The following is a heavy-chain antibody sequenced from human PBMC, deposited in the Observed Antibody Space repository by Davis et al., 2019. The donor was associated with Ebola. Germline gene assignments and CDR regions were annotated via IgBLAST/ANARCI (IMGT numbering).Heavy chain of an antibody. CDR1: GGPISSYY. CDR2: IYYSGST. J-gene: IGHJ4*02. Sequence: SETLSLTCTVSGGPISSYYWSWIRQPPGKGLEWMGYIYYSGSTNYNPSLKSRVTISVDTSKNQFSLKLSSVTAADTAVYYCAGLVGYWCSGGSCYSDGYYFDYWGQGTLVTVSS. CDR3: AGLVGYWCSGGSCYSDGYYFDY. D-gene: IGHD2-15*01. V-gene: IGHV4-59*08.